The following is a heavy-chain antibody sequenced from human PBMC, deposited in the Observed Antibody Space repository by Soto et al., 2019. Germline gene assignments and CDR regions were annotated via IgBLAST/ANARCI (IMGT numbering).Heavy chain of an antibody. CDR1: DDSISSGYY. V-gene: IGHV4-38-2*01. Sequence: SETLSLTRAVSDDSISSGYYWGWLRQPPGKGLEWIGIIYHGGSTYYNPSLISRVVLLIDMTSNHVSLILNSVTAADTVVYYCARVGAWVPYYYDSRPYTFENWFDPWGQGTLVPVSS. CDR2: IYHGGST. CDR3: ARVGAWVPYYYDSRPYTFENWFDP. J-gene: IGHJ5*02. D-gene: IGHD3-22*01.